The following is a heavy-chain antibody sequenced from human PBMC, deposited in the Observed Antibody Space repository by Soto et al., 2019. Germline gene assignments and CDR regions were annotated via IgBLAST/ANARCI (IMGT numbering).Heavy chain of an antibody. CDR3: ARDLREYRSSWYWWFDP. J-gene: IGHJ5*02. Sequence: QVQLQESGPGLVKPSQTLSLTCTVSGGSISSGGYYWSWIRQHPGKGLEGIGYIYYSGSTYYNPSLESRVNLSVDTSKNQFSLKLSSVTAADTAVYYCARDLREYRSSWYWWFDPWGQGTLVTVSS. CDR2: IYYSGST. V-gene: IGHV4-31*03. CDR1: GGSISSGGYY. D-gene: IGHD6-13*01.